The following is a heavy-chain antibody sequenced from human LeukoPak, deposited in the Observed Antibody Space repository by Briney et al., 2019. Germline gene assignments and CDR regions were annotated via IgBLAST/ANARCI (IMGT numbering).Heavy chain of an antibody. Sequence: KPSETLSLTCAVYGGSFSGYYWSWIRQPPGKGPEWIGEINHSGSTNYNPSLKSRVTISVDTSKNQFSLKLSSVTAADTAVYYCATSTWLRPFDYWGQGTLVTVSS. J-gene: IGHJ4*02. V-gene: IGHV4-34*01. CDR3: ATSTWLRPFDY. D-gene: IGHD5-12*01. CDR2: INHSGST. CDR1: GGSFSGYY.